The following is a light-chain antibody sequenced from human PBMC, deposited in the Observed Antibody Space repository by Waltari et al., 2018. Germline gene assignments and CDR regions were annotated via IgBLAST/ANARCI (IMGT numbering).Light chain of an antibody. J-gene: IGKJ1*01. CDR2: AGP. Sequence: VLTQSPGTLSLSPGERATLSCRASQSISKYLVWYQQRPGHAPRLLIYAGPTRAAGIPDRFSGSGYGTDFTLTISRLEPEDFAMYYCQNHERLPATFGQGTKVEFK. V-gene: IGKV3-20*01. CDR1: QSISKY. CDR3: QNHERLPAT.